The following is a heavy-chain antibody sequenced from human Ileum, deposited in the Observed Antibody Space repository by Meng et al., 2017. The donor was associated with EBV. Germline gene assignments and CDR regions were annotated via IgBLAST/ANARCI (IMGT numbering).Heavy chain of an antibody. CDR3: ASKSEGYDH. Sequence: VKWVVSGGGLSQPGGSLSFSCDASGLTVSSNYMSWVRQAPGKGLEWVSVIYTGGSTYYADSVKGRFTISRDNYKNTLYLQMNSLRGEDTAVYYCASKSEGYDHWGQGTLVTVSS. D-gene: IGHD5-12*01. CDR1: GLTVSSNY. CDR2: IYTGGST. J-gene: IGHJ4*02. V-gene: IGHV3-53*01.